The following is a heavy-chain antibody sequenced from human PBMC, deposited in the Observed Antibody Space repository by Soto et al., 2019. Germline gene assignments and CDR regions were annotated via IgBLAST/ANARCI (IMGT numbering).Heavy chain of an antibody. D-gene: IGHD3-16*01. CDR1: GGTFRTYV. V-gene: IGHV3-33*05. CDR3: ARWGTTRGLDV. J-gene: IGHJ4*02. CDR2: TSHDGSNN. Sequence: QVQLVESGGGVVQPVTSLSLSCVGSGGTFRTYVRHWVPQAPGKGLEWVALTSHDGSNNFYGDSVKGRFTISKHNSRSTAARHIDRLTVAETALYYGARWGTTRGLDVWGQAPLVSVSS.